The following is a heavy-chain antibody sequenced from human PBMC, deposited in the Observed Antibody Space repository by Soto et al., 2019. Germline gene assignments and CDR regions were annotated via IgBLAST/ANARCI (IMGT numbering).Heavy chain of an antibody. V-gene: IGHV3-48*01. CDR1: GFTFSSYS. CDR3: AGDTAAANYDFWSGYFNYYYYYYMDV. CDR2: ISSSSSTI. Sequence: GGSLRLSCAASGFTFSSYSMNWVRQAPGKGLEWVSYISSSSSTIYYADSVKGRFPISRDKAKKSQYLQMNSLRAEDTAVYYCAGDTAAANYDFWSGYFNYYYYYYMDVWGKGTTVTVSS. D-gene: IGHD3-3*01. J-gene: IGHJ6*03.